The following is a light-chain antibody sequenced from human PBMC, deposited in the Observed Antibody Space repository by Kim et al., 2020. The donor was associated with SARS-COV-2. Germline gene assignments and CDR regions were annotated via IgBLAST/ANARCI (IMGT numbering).Light chain of an antibody. CDR2: DAS. Sequence: VLTQSPATLSSSPGERATLSCRASQGVGSQLAWYRQKPGQAPRLVIYDASVRATGIAARFSGSGSGTDFTLTISSLEPEDFAVYFYQQRRYWPVTFGQGTKVELK. J-gene: IGKJ1*01. V-gene: IGKV3-11*01. CDR1: QGVGSQ. CDR3: QQRRYWPVT.